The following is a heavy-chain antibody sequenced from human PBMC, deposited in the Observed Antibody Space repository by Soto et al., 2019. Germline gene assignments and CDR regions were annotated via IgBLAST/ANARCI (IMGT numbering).Heavy chain of an antibody. CDR1: GFIFSDYV. CDR3: ARDQDNDSRPTLLSDY. Sequence: QVQLVESGGGVVQPGMSLTLSCSASGFIFSDYVIHWIRQAPGKGLEWVALIWYDENTRHYADSVKGRFTISRDNSKNTLYLQMNSLRAEDTAVYYCARDQDNDSRPTLLSDYWGQGTLVTVSS. CDR2: IWYDENTR. V-gene: IGHV3-33*01. J-gene: IGHJ4*02. D-gene: IGHD1-1*01.